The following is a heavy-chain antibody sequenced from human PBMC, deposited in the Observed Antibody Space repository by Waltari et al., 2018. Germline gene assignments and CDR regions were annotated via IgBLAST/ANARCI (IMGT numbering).Heavy chain of an antibody. Sequence: EVQLLESGGGLVQPGGSLRLSCAASGFTFSSYAMSWVRQAPGKGLEWVSAIRGSGGSTYSPDSVKGRFTISRDNSKNTLYLQMNSQRAEDTAVYYCAKDLVEYSSSSGRWAVAVYLDYWGQGTLVTVSS. CDR3: AKDLVEYSSSSGRWAVAVYLDY. D-gene: IGHD6-6*01. CDR1: GFTFSSYA. V-gene: IGHV3-23*01. J-gene: IGHJ4*02. CDR2: IRGSGGST.